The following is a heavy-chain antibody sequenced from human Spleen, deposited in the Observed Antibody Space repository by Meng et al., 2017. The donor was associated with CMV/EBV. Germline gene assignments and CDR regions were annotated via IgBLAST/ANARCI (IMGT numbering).Heavy chain of an antibody. CDR2: ISAYNGNT. CDR1: GYTFTDYY. CDR3: ARAGGYCSTTSCGLFDY. J-gene: IGHJ4*02. Sequence: ASVKVSCKASGYTFTDYYIHWVRQAPGQGLEWMGWISAYNGNTNYAQKFQGRVTMTTDTSTSTAYMELRSLRSDDTAVYYCARAGGYCSTTSCGLFDYWGQGTLVTVSS. D-gene: IGHD2-2*01. V-gene: IGHV1-18*04.